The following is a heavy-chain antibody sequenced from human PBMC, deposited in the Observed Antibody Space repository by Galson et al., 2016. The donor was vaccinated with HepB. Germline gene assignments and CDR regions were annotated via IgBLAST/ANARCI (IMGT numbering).Heavy chain of an antibody. CDR3: ARDNMAGYYFDY. CDR2: IYHSGNT. CDR1: AYSISSGYY. V-gene: IGHV4-38-2*02. D-gene: IGHD3-22*01. J-gene: IGHJ4*02. Sequence: ETLSPPCAVSAYSISSGYYWGWIRQPPGKGLEWIGSIYHSGNTYYNPSLKSRVTISVDTSKNQFSLKLSSVTAADTAVHYCARDNMAGYYFDYWGQGTLVTVSS.